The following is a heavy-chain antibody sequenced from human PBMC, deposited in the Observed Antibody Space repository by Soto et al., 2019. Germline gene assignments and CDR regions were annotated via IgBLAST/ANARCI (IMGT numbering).Heavy chain of an antibody. J-gene: IGHJ4*02. CDR2: ISGYSGSS. D-gene: IGHD2-2*01. CDR3: ARVGGQLPLYFDY. V-gene: IGHV1-18*04. CDR1: GYSFTNHG. Sequence: QVLLVQSGAEVRKPGASVKVSCKTSGYSFTNHGISWVRQAPGQGLEWMGWISGYSGSSRYAQKSQGRVAMTIDTSTSTAYMELRSLRPDDTAMYFCARVGGQLPLYFDYWGQGTPVTVSS.